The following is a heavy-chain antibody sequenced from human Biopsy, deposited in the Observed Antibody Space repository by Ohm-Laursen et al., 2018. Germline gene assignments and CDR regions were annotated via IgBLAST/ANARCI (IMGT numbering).Heavy chain of an antibody. Sequence: SETLSLTCTVTDGSISNIINYWGWIRQPLGKGLEWLGSIYHTGITDSNLPLKSRVTISVDTSKIYFSLKLSALTAADTAVYYCARHSFGAGRDFWGQGTLVTVSS. V-gene: IGHV4-39*01. CDR2: IYHTGIT. J-gene: IGHJ4*02. D-gene: IGHD3-10*01. CDR3: ARHSFGAGRDF. CDR1: DGSISNIINY.